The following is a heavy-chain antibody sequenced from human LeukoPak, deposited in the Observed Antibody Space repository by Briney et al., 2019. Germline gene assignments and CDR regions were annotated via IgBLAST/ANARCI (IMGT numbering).Heavy chain of an antibody. J-gene: IGHJ3*01. Sequence: GESLKISCKGSGYTFTTYWIVWVRQMPGKGLEWMGIIYPGDSETRYSPSFQGQVTISADRSISTAYLQLSSLKASDTAMYYCARRVASWGAFDVWGQGTMATVSS. D-gene: IGHD7-27*01. CDR2: IYPGDSET. V-gene: IGHV5-51*01. CDR1: GYTFTTYW. CDR3: ARRVASWGAFDV.